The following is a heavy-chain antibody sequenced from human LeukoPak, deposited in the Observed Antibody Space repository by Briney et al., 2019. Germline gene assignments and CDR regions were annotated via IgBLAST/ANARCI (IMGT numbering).Heavy chain of an antibody. J-gene: IGHJ4*02. CDR1: GFTFSSYG. CDR3: ANAKLLWFGSPDY. CDR2: ISYDGSNK. V-gene: IGHV3-30*18. D-gene: IGHD3-10*01. Sequence: PGRSLRLSCAASGFTFSSYGMHWVRQAPGKGLEWVAVISYDGSNKYYADSVKGRFTISRDNSKNTLYLQMNSLRAGDTAVYYCANAKLLWFGSPDYWGQGTLVTVSS.